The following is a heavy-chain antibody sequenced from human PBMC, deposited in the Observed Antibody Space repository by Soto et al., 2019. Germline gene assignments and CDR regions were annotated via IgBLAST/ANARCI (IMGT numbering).Heavy chain of an antibody. V-gene: IGHV3-7*01. Sequence: PGGSLRLSCAAPWFTFSTYWMSVVRPAPGKGVGWGANIKQDGSEKYYVDSVKGRFTISRDNAKNSLYLQMNSLRAEDTAVYYCARDIGYCTSRSCHDVFDYWGQGTLVTVSS. CDR1: WFTFSTYW. CDR3: ARDIGYCTSRSCHDVFDY. D-gene: IGHD2-2*01. CDR2: IKQDGSEK. J-gene: IGHJ4*02.